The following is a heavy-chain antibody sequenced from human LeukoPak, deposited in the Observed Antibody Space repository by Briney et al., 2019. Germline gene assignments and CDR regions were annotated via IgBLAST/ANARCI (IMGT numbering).Heavy chain of an antibody. CDR2: ISYDGSNK. J-gene: IGHJ6*02. CDR3: ARWRHCGGDCYPLSYGMDV. Sequence: GGSLRLSCAASGFTFSSYAMSWVRQAPGKGLEWVAVISYDGSNKYYADSVKGRFTISRDNSKNTLYLQMNSLRAEDTAVYYCARWRHCGGDCYPLSYGMDVWGQGTTVTVSS. CDR1: GFTFSSYA. V-gene: IGHV3-30-3*01. D-gene: IGHD2-21*02.